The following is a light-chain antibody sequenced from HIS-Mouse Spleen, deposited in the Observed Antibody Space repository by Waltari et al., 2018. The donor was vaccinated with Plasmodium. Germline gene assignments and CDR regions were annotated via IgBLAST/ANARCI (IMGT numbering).Light chain of an antibody. Sequence: EIVMTQSPATLSVSPGERATLSCRASQSVSSTLAWYQQKPGQAPRLLIYGASTRATGIPARFSGSGSETEFTLTISSLQSEDFAVYYCQQYNNWSFTFGPGTKVDIK. V-gene: IGKV3-15*01. CDR2: GAS. CDR3: QQYNNWSFT. CDR1: QSVSST. J-gene: IGKJ3*01.